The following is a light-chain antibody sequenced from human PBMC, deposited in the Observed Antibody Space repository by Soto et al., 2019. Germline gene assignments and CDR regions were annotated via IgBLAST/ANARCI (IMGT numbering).Light chain of an antibody. CDR2: KTS. CDR1: QSVGTN. J-gene: IGKJ4*01. V-gene: IGKV3-15*01. CDR3: QQYANLALP. Sequence: EVVMTQSPATVSVSPGERTSLSCRASQSVGTNLGWYQQKPGQAPRLLISKTSIRATGVPARFSGSGSGTECTLTISSLQSEEFAVYYCQQYANLALPFGGGTKVDIK.